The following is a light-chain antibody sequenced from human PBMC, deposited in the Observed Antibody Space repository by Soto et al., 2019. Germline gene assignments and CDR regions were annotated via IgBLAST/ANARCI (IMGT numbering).Light chain of an antibody. Sequence: QSVLTQPPSVSGAPGQRVTISCTGSSSNIGAGYAVHWYQQLPGTAPKLLIYANSNRPSGVPDRFSGSKSATSASLAITGLQDEDEADYYCQSYDSSPIFGTGTKANVL. CDR2: ANS. V-gene: IGLV1-40*01. CDR1: SSNIGAGYA. CDR3: QSYDSSPI. J-gene: IGLJ1*01.